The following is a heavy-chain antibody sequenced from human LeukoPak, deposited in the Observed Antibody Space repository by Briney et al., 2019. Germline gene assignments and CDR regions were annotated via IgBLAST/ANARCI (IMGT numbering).Heavy chain of an antibody. CDR2: INQDGSKA. CDR1: GFTFRNYL. CDR3: GRGGDGIDI. Sequence: GGSLRLSCAVPGFTFRNYLMPWVRQAPGQGLVWVSRINQDGSKAYADSVKGRFTVSRDNAKNMLYLQLNGLRADDTAMYFCGRGGDGIDIWGQGTTVIVSS. J-gene: IGHJ3*02. V-gene: IGHV3-74*01. D-gene: IGHD5-24*01.